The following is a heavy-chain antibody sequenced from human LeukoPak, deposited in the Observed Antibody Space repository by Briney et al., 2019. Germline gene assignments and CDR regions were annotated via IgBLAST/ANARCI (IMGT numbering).Heavy chain of an antibody. Sequence: GGSLRLACAASGFKFSVYSMNWVRQAPGSGLEWVSRITGTGSQMDDIDYADSVWGRFTISRDNAKDSLFLEMRGLRVEDAGIYFCARETGFADAFDFWGRGTLAAVSS. CDR2: ITGTGSQMDDI. J-gene: IGHJ3*01. V-gene: IGHV3-21*03. CDR3: ARETGFADAFDF. CDR1: GFKFSVYS.